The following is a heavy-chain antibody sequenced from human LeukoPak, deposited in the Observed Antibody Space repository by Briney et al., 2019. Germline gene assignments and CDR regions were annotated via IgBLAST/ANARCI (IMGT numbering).Heavy chain of an antibody. D-gene: IGHD6-19*01. CDR3: ATSGIAVAGYFDY. J-gene: IGHJ4*02. CDR2: FDPEDGET. CDR1: GYTLTELS. V-gene: IGHV1-24*01. Sequence: ASVKVSCKVSGYTLTELSMHWVRQAPGKGLEWMGGFDPEDGETIYAQKFQGGVTMTEDTSTDTAYMELSSLRSEDTAVYYCATSGIAVAGYFDYWGQGTLVTVSS.